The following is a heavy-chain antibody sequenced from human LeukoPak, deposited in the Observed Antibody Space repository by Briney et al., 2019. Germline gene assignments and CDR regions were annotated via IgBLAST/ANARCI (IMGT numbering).Heavy chain of an antibody. V-gene: IGHV4-39*07. D-gene: IGHD2-15*01. J-gene: IGHJ5*02. CDR2: IYYSGTT. Sequence: PSETLSLTCTVSGDSISSSSYYWGWIRQSPGKGLEWIGSIYYSGTTYYNPSLKSRVTISVDTSKNQFSLKLSSVTAADTAVYYCARAMVVAATPIKTNWFDPWGQGTLVTVSS. CDR3: ARAMVVAATPIKTNWFDP. CDR1: GDSISSSSYY.